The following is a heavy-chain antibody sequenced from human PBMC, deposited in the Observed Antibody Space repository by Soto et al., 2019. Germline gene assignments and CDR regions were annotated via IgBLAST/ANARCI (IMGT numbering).Heavy chain of an antibody. J-gene: IGHJ3*01. V-gene: IGHV1-69*02. CDR1: GGPFSTYT. D-gene: IGHD1-1*01. Sequence: QVHLVQSGAEVKKPGSSVKVSCKSAGGPFSTYTLICVRHAPGQRLEWMGRINPMLIVRNSAQKFQGRVTLNADKSTSTSFMELTSLRYDDTAVYYCSLGSWSTETFDVWGQGTMVTVSS. CDR3: SLGSWSTETFDV. CDR2: INPMLIVR.